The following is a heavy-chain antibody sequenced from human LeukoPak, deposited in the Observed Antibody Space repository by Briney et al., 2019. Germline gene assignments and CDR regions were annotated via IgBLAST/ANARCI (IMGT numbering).Heavy chain of an antibody. CDR2: ISYSGSS. CDR3: VRGYTSWSYFDC. V-gene: IGHV4-59*01. Sequence: SETLSLTCTVYGGSISGYYWSWIRQPPGKGLEWIGYISYSGSSNYNPSLKSRVTISADTSKNQFSLKLSSVTAADTAVYYCVRGYTSWSYFDCWGQGTLVSVSS. D-gene: IGHD2-2*01. J-gene: IGHJ4*02. CDR1: GGSISGYY.